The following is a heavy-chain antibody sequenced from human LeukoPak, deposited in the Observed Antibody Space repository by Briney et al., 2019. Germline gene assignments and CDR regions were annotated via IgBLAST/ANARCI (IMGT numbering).Heavy chain of an antibody. J-gene: IGHJ4*02. CDR2: INTNTGNP. Sequence: ASVKVSCKASGYTLTNYAMNWVRQAPGQGLEWMGWINTNTGNPTYAQGFTGRSVFSLDTSVTTAYLQISSLKAEDTAVYYCAREEYYDSSAPTNFDYWGQGTLVTVSS. CDR1: GYTLTNYA. CDR3: AREEYYDSSAPTNFDY. V-gene: IGHV7-4-1*02. D-gene: IGHD3-22*01.